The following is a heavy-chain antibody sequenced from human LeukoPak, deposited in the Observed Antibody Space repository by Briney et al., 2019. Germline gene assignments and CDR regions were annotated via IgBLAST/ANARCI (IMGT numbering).Heavy chain of an antibody. D-gene: IGHD3-22*01. CDR2: IRSKANSYAT. J-gene: IGHJ3*02. Sequence: GGSLRLSCAASGFTFSGSVMHWVRQASGKGLEWVGRIRSKANSYATAHAASVKGRFTISRDDSKNTAYLQMNSLKTEDTAVYYCTRPPYPDYYDSTNAFDIWGQGTMVTVSS. V-gene: IGHV3-73*01. CDR3: TRPPYPDYYDSTNAFDI. CDR1: GFTFSGSV.